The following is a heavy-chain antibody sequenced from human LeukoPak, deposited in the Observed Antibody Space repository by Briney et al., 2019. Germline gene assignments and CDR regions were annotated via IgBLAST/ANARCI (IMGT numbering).Heavy chain of an antibody. J-gene: IGHJ3*02. V-gene: IGHV4-59*01. Sequence: SETLSLTCTVSGGSISNYYWSWIRQPPGKELERIGYIYYSGSTNYNPSLKSRVTISVDTSKNQFSLKLSSVAAADTAVYYCARAHSYDSSGYPHNAFDIWGQGTMATVSS. CDR1: GGSISNYY. CDR3: ARAHSYDSSGYPHNAFDI. CDR2: IYYSGST. D-gene: IGHD3-22*01.